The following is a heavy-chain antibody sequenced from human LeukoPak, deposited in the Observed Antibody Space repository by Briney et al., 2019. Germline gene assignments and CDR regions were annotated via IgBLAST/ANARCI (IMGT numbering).Heavy chain of an antibody. V-gene: IGHV4-59*12. Sequence: SETLSLTCTVSGGSISSYYWSWIRQPPGKGLEWIGYIYYSGSTNYNPSLKSRVTISVDTSKNQFSLKLSSVTAADTAVYYCARDEDIVVVPAANHPRWGQGTLVTVSS. J-gene: IGHJ4*02. CDR1: GGSISSYY. CDR3: ARDEDIVVVPAANHPR. CDR2: IYYSGST. D-gene: IGHD2-2*01.